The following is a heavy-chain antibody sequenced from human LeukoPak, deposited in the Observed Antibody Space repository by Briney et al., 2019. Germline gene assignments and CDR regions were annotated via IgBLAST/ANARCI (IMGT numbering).Heavy chain of an antibody. CDR1: GGSISTSAYY. D-gene: IGHD6-19*01. CDR3: ARLSQSIAVVN. Sequence: SSETLSLTCIVSGGSISTSAYYWGWIRQPPGEGLQWIGSIYYSGNTYYNSSLKSRVTISVDTSTSQFSLRLSSVTAADTAVYYCARLSQSIAVVNWGQGTLVTVSS. CDR2: IYYSGNT. J-gene: IGHJ4*02. V-gene: IGHV4-39*01.